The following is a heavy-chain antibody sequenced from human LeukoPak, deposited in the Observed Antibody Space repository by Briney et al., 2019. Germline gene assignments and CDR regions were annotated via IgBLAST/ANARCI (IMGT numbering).Heavy chain of an antibody. CDR2: INQDGSKK. Sequence: GGSLRLSCAASGFTFSTFWMSWVRQAPGKGLEWVANINQDGSKKFYVDSVKGRFTISRDNAKNSLYLQMDTLRAEDTAIYYCATYRQVLLPFESWGQGTLVTVSS. CDR1: GFTFSTFW. J-gene: IGHJ4*02. CDR3: ATYRQVLLPFES. V-gene: IGHV3-7*03. D-gene: IGHD2-8*02.